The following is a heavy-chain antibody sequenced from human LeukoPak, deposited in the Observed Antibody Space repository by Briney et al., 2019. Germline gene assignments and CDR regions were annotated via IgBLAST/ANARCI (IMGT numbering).Heavy chain of an antibody. CDR2: ISGSGGST. V-gene: IGHV3-23*01. J-gene: IGHJ4*02. D-gene: IGHD6-13*01. CDR3: AKDPRIAAAGMLDY. CDR1: GFTFSSYA. Sequence: GGSLGLSCAASGFTFSSYAMSWVRQAPGKELEWVSAISGSGGSTYYADSVKGRITISRDNSKNTLYLQMNSLRAEDTAVYYCAKDPRIAAAGMLDYWGQGTLVTVSS.